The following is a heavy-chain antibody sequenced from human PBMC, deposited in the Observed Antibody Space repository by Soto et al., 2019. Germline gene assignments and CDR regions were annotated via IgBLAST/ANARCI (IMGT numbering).Heavy chain of an antibody. Sequence: ASETLSLTCAVYGGSFIDDYWTWIRQAPGRGLEWIGEINRGGGTIYNPSLESRVTISADTSKKQFSLKVTSVTAADSAVYYCARGPYSRGVGATNPSHWGQGTLVTVSS. D-gene: IGHD1-26*01. CDR2: INRGGGT. V-gene: IGHV4-34*01. J-gene: IGHJ4*02. CDR3: ARGPYSRGVGATNPSH. CDR1: GGSFIDDY.